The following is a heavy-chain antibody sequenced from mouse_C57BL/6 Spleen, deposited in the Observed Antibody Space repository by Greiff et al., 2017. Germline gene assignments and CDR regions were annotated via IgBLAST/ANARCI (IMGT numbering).Heavy chain of an antibody. J-gene: IGHJ4*01. CDR3: ARGGYDYDSMDY. CDR1: GYSITSGYY. CDR2: ISYDGSN. Sequence: ESGPGLVKPSQSLSLTCSVTGYSITSGYYWNWIRQFPGNKLEWMGYISYDGSNNYNPSLKNRISITRDTSKNQFFLKLNSVTTEDTATYYCARGGYDYDSMDYWGQGTSVTVSS. V-gene: IGHV3-6*01. D-gene: IGHD2-4*01.